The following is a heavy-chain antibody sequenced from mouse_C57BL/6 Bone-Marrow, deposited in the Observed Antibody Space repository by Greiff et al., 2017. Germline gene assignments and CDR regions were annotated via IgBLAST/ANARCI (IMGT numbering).Heavy chain of an antibody. CDR3: TTGTVVADWDFDV. CDR2: IDPENGDT. CDR1: GFNIKDDY. Sequence: VQLQQSGAELVRPGASVKLSCTASGFNIKDDYMHWVKQRPEQGLEWIGWIDPENGDTEYASKFQGKATITADTSSNTAYLQLSSLTSEDTAVYYCTTGTVVADWDFDVWGTGTAVTGSS. V-gene: IGHV14-4*01. J-gene: IGHJ1*03. D-gene: IGHD1-1*01.